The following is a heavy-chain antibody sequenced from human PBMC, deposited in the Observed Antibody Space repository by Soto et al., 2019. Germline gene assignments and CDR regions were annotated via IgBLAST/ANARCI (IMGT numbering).Heavy chain of an antibody. V-gene: IGHV4-61*01. Sequence: PSETLSLTCTVSGGSVSGGSYFWSWVRQPPGKGLEWIGYFYYSGSTKYNPSLKSRATISVDRSKNQFSLKLSSVTAADTAVYYCARVPSPWGQGTLVTVSS. J-gene: IGHJ5*02. CDR2: FYYSGST. CDR3: ARVPSP. CDR1: GGSVSGGSYF.